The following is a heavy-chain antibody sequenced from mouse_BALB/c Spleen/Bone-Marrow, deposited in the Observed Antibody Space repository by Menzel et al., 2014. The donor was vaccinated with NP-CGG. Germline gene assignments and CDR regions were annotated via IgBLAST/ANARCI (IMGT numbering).Heavy chain of an antibody. J-gene: IGHJ3*01. D-gene: IGHD1-1*01. V-gene: IGHV14-3*02. Sequence: SGAELVKPGASVKLSCTASGFNIKDTYMHWVKQRPEQGLEWIGRIDPANGSIKYDPKFQGKATIAADTSSNTAYLQLSSLTSEDTAVYYCAPYYYGRWFASWGQGTLVTVSA. CDR3: APYYYGRWFAS. CDR1: GFNIKDTY. CDR2: IDPANGSI.